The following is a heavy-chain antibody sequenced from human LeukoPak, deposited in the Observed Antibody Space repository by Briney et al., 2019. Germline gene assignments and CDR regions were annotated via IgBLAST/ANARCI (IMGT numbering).Heavy chain of an antibody. CDR3: AKGGGYEAQYYYYYLDV. D-gene: IGHD5-12*01. J-gene: IGHJ6*03. V-gene: IGHV3-30*04. Sequence: GGSLRLSCAASGFTFSSYAMHWVRQAPGKGLEWVAVISYDGSNKYYADSVKGRFTISRDNSKNTLYLQMKSLRAEDTAVYYCAKGGGYEAQYYYYYLDVWGKGTTVTISS. CDR2: ISYDGSNK. CDR1: GFTFSSYA.